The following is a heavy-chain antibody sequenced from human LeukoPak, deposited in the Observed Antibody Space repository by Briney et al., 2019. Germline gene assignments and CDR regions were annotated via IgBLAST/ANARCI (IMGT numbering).Heavy chain of an antibody. D-gene: IGHD3-16*01. V-gene: IGHV3-66*01. CDR3: ATHSGGY. Sequence: GGSLRLSCAASGFTVSSNYMTWVRQAPGKGLEWVSVIYSGGSTYYADSVKGRFVLSRDNSKNTLYLQMNSLRAEDTAVYYCATHSGGYWGQGTLVTVSS. CDR1: GFTVSSNY. CDR2: IYSGGST. J-gene: IGHJ4*02.